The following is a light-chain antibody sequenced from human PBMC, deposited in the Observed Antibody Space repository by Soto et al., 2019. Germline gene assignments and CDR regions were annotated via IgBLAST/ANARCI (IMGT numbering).Light chain of an antibody. Sequence: IGLAQSPGTLSLSPGERVTLSRRASQSVRSNLAWYQQKPGQSPRLLIYGASTRATGIPARFSGSGSGTEFTLTISSLQSEDFAVYYCQQYNNWPPITFGQGTRLAIK. CDR2: GAS. J-gene: IGKJ5*01. CDR1: QSVRSN. V-gene: IGKV3-15*01. CDR3: QQYNNWPPIT.